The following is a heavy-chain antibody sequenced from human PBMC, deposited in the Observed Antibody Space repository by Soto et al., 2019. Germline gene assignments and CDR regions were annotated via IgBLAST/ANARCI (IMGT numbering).Heavy chain of an antibody. D-gene: IGHD5-18*01. V-gene: IGHV3-21*01. J-gene: IGHJ5*02. Sequence: LGLSCAASGFTFSSYSIDWVRQSPGKGLEWVSSISSSSSYIYYADSVKGRFTISRDNAKNSLYLQMNSLRAEDTAVYYCARAPPLGYSYGYAWGQGTLVTVSS. CDR2: ISSSSSYI. CDR1: GFTFSSYS. CDR3: ARAPPLGYSYGYA.